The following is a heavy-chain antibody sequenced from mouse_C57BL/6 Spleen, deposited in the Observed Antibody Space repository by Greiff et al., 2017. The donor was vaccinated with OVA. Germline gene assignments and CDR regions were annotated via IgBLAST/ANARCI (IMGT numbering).Heavy chain of an antibody. Sequence: QVQLQQSGAELVRPGASVTLSCKASGYTFTDYEMHWVKQTPVHGLEWIGAIDPETGGTAYNQKFKGKAILTADKSSSTAYMELRSLTSEDSAVYYCTRKDLLYFDYWGQGTTLTVSS. V-gene: IGHV1-15*01. CDR1: GYTFTDYE. CDR3: TRKDLLYFDY. J-gene: IGHJ2*01. CDR2: IDPETGGT.